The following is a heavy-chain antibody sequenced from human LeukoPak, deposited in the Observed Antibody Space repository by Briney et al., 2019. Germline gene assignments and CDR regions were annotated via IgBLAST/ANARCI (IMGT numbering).Heavy chain of an antibody. CDR3: ARGYPTIAAAATYRFDY. CDR2: IIPIFGTA. V-gene: IGHV1-69*13. CDR1: GGTFSSYA. J-gene: IGHJ4*02. D-gene: IGHD6-13*01. Sequence: ASVKVSCKASGGTFSSYAISWVRQAPGQGLEWMGGIIPIFGTANYAQKFQGRVTITADESTSTAYMELSSLRSEDTAVYYCARGYPTIAAAATYRFDYWGQGTLVTVSS.